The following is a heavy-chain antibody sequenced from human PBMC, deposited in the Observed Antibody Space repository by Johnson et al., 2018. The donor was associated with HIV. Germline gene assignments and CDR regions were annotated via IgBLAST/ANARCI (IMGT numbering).Heavy chain of an antibody. CDR3: ATTRWSDTDPFDI. CDR2: ISGSGGST. Sequence: VQLVESGGGLVQPGGSLRLSCAASGFTFSSYDMHWVRQAPGKGLEWVSAISGSGGSTYYADSVRGRFTISRDNAKNSLYLQMNSLRAEDTAVYYCATTRWSDTDPFDIWGQGTMVTVSS. CDR1: GFTFSSYD. D-gene: IGHD3-3*01. J-gene: IGHJ3*02. V-gene: IGHV3-23*04.